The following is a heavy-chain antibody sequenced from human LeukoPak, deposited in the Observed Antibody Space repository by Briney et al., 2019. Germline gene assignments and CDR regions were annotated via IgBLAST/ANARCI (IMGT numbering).Heavy chain of an antibody. V-gene: IGHV4-59*01. CDR2: IYYSGST. J-gene: IGHJ6*03. D-gene: IGHD3-10*01. Sequence: SETLSLTCTVSGGSISSYYWSWIRQPPGKGLEWIGYIYYSGSTNYNPSLKSRVTISVDTSKNQFSLKLSSVTAADTAVYYCARVSRYYDSGSFTNPMDVWGKGTTVTISS. CDR3: ARVSRYYDSGSFTNPMDV. CDR1: GGSISSYY.